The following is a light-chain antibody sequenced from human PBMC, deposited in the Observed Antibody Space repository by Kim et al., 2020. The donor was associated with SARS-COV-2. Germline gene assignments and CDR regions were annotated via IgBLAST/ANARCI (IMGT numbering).Light chain of an antibody. V-gene: IGLV3-19*01. CDR1: SLRSYY. Sequence: SSELTQDTAVSVALGQTVRITCQGDSLRSYYASWYQQKPGQAPVLVIYGKTNRPSGIPDRFSGSSSGNTASLTITGAQAEDEADYYCNSRDSSGNHLVFGGGTQLTVL. CDR2: GKT. CDR3: NSRDSSGNHLV. J-gene: IGLJ2*01.